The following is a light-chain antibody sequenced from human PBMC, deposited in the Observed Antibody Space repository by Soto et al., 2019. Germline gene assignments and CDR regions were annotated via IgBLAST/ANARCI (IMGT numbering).Light chain of an antibody. V-gene: IGKV1-27*01. Sequence: DIQMTQSPSSLSASVGDRVTITCRASQGISNYLVWYQQIPGKVPKLLIYAATTLQSWVTSRFSGSGSGTDFTLTISGLQPEDVATYYCQNYNGAPWTFGQGTKVEIK. CDR3: QNYNGAPWT. J-gene: IGKJ1*01. CDR2: AAT. CDR1: QGISNY.